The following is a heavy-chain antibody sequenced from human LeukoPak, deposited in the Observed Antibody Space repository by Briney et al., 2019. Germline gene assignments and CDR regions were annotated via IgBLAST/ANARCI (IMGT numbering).Heavy chain of an antibody. CDR1: GFTFSSYA. V-gene: IGHV3-30-3*01. CDR3: AVLGY. J-gene: IGHJ4*02. CDR2: ISYDGSNK. Sequence: GGSLRLSCAASGFTFSSYAMHWVRQAPGKGLEWVAVISYDGSNKYYADSVKGRFTISRDNSKNTLYLQMNSLRAEDTAVYYCAVLGYWGQGTPVTVSS. D-gene: IGHD3-3*02.